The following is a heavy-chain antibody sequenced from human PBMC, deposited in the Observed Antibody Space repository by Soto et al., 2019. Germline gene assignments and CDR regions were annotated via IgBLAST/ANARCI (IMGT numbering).Heavy chain of an antibody. CDR1: GFTFGDYA. Sequence: GGSLRLSCTASGFTFGDYAMSWFRQAPGKGLEWVGFIRSKAYGGTTEYAASVKGRFTISRDDSKSIAYLQMNSLKTEDTAVYYCTRFKWELPNDAFDIWGQGTMVTVSS. D-gene: IGHD1-26*01. CDR2: IRSKAYGGTT. CDR3: TRFKWELPNDAFDI. V-gene: IGHV3-49*03. J-gene: IGHJ3*02.